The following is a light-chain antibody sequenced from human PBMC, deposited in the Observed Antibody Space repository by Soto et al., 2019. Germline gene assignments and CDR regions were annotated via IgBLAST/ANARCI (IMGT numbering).Light chain of an antibody. CDR2: EVT. Sequence: QSVLTQPASVSGSPGQSITISCTGTSSDVGSYKLVSWYQQHPGKAPKLMISEVTKRPSGVSTRFSGSKSGNTASLTISWLQPEDEADYYCCSYAGSNTWVFGGGTKLTVL. J-gene: IGLJ3*02. V-gene: IGLV2-23*02. CDR1: SSDVGSYKL. CDR3: CSYAGSNTWV.